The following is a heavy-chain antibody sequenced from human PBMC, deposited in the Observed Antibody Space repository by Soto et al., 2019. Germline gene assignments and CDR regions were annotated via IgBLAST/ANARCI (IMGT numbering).Heavy chain of an antibody. CDR3: ATFCEDWHAYDY. J-gene: IGHJ4*02. CDR1: GASFSGYY. D-gene: IGHD3-3*01. CDR2: INHSGST. V-gene: IGHV4-34*01. Sequence: SETLSLTCAVYGASFSGYYWSWIRQPPGKGLEWIGEINHSGSTNYNPSLKSRVTISVDTSKNHFSLGLSAVTAADTAVYYCATFCEDWHAYDYWGQGTLVTVSS.